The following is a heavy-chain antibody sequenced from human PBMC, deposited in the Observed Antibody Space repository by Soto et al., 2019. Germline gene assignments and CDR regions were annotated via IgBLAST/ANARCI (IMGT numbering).Heavy chain of an antibody. CDR2: IKEDGSEK. CDR3: ARGSSSWYLSYYYYMDV. D-gene: IGHD6-13*01. J-gene: IGHJ6*03. V-gene: IGHV3-7*01. CDR1: GFTFSSYW. Sequence: GGSLRLSCAASGFTFSSYWMSWVRQAPGKGLEWVANIKEDGSEKYYVDSVKGRFTISRDNAKKSLYLQMNSLRAEDTAVYYCARGSSSWYLSYYYYMDVWGKGTTVTVSS.